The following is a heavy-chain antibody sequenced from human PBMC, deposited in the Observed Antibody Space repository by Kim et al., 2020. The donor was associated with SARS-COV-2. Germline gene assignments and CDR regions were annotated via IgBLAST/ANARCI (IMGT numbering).Heavy chain of an antibody. CDR2: IYYSGTT. CDR1: GGSISSNNYY. CDR3: ARHVGYCTNGVCLRIPNFDS. J-gene: IGHJ4*02. V-gene: IGHV4-39*01. D-gene: IGHD2-8*01. Sequence: SETLSLTCTLSGGSISSNNYYWGWIRQAPGKGLEWIGSIYYSGTTYGNPSLRSRVIMSVDTSKNQFSLRLSSVTAADTAVYYCARHVGYCTNGVCLRIPNFDSWGQGTQVTVSS.